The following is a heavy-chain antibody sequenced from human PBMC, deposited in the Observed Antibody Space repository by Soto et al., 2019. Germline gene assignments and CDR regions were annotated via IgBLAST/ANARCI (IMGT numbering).Heavy chain of an antibody. J-gene: IGHJ4*02. V-gene: IGHV3-23*01. CDR1: GFTFSSYA. CDR2: ISGSGGST. D-gene: IGHD6-13*01. Sequence: EVQLLESGGGLVQPGGSLRLSCAASGFTFSSYAMSWVRQAPGKGLEWVSAISGSGGSTYYADSVKGRFTISRDNSKNTLYLQMNSLRAEDTAVYYCAKVVNRGSSWQGGLRGGVRFDYWGQGTLVTVSS. CDR3: AKVVNRGSSWQGGLRGGVRFDY.